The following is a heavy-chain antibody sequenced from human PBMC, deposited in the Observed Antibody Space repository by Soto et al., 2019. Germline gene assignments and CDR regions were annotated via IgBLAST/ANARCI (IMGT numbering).Heavy chain of an antibody. J-gene: IGHJ4*02. V-gene: IGHV3-23*01. CDR3: AKDIWQQLVPEYFDY. CDR1: GFIFTNYA. CDR2: ISGSGGST. Sequence: EVQLLESGGGLAQPGGSLRLSCAASGFIFTNYAMNWVRQAPGKGLEWGSGISGSGGSTYYADYVKGRFTISRDNSKNTLYLQLSSLRAEDTAIYSCAKDIWQQLVPEYFDYWCQGTLVTVSS. D-gene: IGHD6-13*01.